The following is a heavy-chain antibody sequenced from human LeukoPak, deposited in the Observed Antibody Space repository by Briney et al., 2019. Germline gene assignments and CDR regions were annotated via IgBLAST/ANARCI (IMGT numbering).Heavy chain of an antibody. V-gene: IGHV4-34*01. Sequence: KPSETLSLTCAVYGGSFSGYYWSWIRQPPGKGLEWIGEINHSGSTNYNPSLKSRVTISVDTSKNQFSLKLSSVTAADTAVYYCARGVVGSSSWFGYWGQGTLVTVSS. CDR1: GGSFSGYY. J-gene: IGHJ5*01. CDR2: INHSGST. CDR3: ARGVVGSSSWFGY. D-gene: IGHD6-13*01.